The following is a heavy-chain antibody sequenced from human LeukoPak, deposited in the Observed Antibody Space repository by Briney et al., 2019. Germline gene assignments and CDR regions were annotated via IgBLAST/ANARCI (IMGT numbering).Heavy chain of an antibody. D-gene: IGHD5-18*01. CDR1: GFTFSDYY. Sequence: GGSLRLSCAASGFTFSDYYMSWVRQAPGKGLEWVSAISGSGGSTYYADSVKGRFTISRDNSKNTLYLQMNSLRAEDTAVYYCAKAIQLWFPFDYWGQGTLVTVSS. CDR2: ISGSGGST. J-gene: IGHJ4*02. V-gene: IGHV3-23*01. CDR3: AKAIQLWFPFDY.